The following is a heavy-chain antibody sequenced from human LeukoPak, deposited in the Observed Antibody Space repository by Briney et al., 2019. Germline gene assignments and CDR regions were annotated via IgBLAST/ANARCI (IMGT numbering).Heavy chain of an antibody. CDR3: ARGMILYYDFWSGYPSPIDY. J-gene: IGHJ4*02. D-gene: IGHD3-3*01. Sequence: ASVTVSFTASGYTFTIYGISWVRQAPGQGLEWMGWISAYNGNTNYAQKLQGRVTMTTDTSTSTAYMELRSLRSDDTAVYYCARGMILYYDFWSGYPSPIDYGGQGPLVTVS. V-gene: IGHV1-18*01. CDR1: GYTFTIYG. CDR2: ISAYNGNT.